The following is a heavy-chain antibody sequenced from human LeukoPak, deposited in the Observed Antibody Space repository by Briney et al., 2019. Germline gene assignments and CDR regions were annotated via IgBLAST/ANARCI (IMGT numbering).Heavy chain of an antibody. CDR2: IKEDGSDK. Sequence: GGSLRLSCAASGFSFSSYWMSWVRQAPGKGLEWVDNIKEDGSDKNYVDSVKGRFTISRDNAKNSLYLQMNTLRAEDTAVYYCGRSGIVTTAVPFWGQGTLVTVSS. V-gene: IGHV3-7*01. J-gene: IGHJ4*02. D-gene: IGHD1-26*01. CDR1: GFSFSSYW. CDR3: GRSGIVTTAVPF.